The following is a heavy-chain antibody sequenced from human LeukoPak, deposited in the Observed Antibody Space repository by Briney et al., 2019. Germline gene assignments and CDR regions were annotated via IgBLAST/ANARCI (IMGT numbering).Heavy chain of an antibody. Sequence: PGGSLRLSCAASGFTFSSYGMHWVRQAPGKGLEWVAVISYDGSNKYYADSVKGRFTISRDNSKNTLYLQMNSLRAEDTAVYHCAKDITMVRGVTEPDYWGQGTLVTVSS. CDR1: GFTFSSYG. J-gene: IGHJ4*02. V-gene: IGHV3-30*18. CDR3: AKDITMVRGVTEPDY. D-gene: IGHD3-10*01. CDR2: ISYDGSNK.